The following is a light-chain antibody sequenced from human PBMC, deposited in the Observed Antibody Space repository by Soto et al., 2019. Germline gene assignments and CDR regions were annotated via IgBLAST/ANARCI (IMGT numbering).Light chain of an antibody. CDR2: GAS. J-gene: IGKJ2*01. Sequence: EIVLTQSPGTLSLSPGERATLSCRASQSVSSSFLAWYQQRPGQAPRLLIHGASSRATGIPARFSGSGSGTEFTLTISRLEPEDVAVYYCQQFGSSPMYTFGQGTKLEIK. CDR1: QSVSSSF. V-gene: IGKV3-20*01. CDR3: QQFGSSPMYT.